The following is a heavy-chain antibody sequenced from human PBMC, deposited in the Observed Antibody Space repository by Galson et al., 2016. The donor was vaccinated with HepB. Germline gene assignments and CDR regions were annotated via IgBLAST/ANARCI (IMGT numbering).Heavy chain of an antibody. V-gene: IGHV3-30*04. Sequence: LRLSCAASGFPFSTYALHWVRQAPGKGLDWVALISYDGNNKYYADSVKGRFTISRDNSKNTLYLQMDSLRAEDTAVYFCARGKWVGELRAYHGMDVWGQRTTVTVSS. J-gene: IGHJ6*02. CDR2: ISYDGNNK. CDR1: GFPFSTYA. CDR3: ARGKWVGELRAYHGMDV. D-gene: IGHD3-10*01.